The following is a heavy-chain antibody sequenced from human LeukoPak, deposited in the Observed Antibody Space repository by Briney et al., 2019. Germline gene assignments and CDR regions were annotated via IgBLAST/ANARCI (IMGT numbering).Heavy chain of an antibody. CDR3: AREGTGYSGSHQYFQH. Sequence: ASVKVSCKASGYTFISYYMHWVRQAPGQGLEWMGIISPSGASTTYASRFQGRVTMTRDTSTSTVYMELSSLRFEDTAVYYCAREGTGYSGSHQYFQHWGQGTLVTVSS. V-gene: IGHV1-46*01. CDR2: ISPSGAST. CDR1: GYTFISYY. D-gene: IGHD1-26*01. J-gene: IGHJ1*01.